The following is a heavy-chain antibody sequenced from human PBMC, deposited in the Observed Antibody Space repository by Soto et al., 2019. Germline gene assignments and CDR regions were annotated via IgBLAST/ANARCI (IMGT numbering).Heavy chain of an antibody. D-gene: IGHD3-3*01. CDR1: GFSFSRSW. V-gene: IGHV3-74*01. Sequence: VQLVESGGGLVQPGGSLRLSCEASGFSFSRSWMNWVRQAPGKGLVWVSHINSDGRRTSYADSVKGRFTISRDIATNTLYLQMNSLRPGDTAIYYCAGEFGFDYWGQGTLVTVSS. J-gene: IGHJ4*02. CDR2: INSDGRRT. CDR3: AGEFGFDY.